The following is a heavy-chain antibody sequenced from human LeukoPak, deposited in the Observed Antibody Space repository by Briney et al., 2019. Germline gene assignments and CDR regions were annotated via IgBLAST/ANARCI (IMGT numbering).Heavy chain of an antibody. J-gene: IGHJ4*02. V-gene: IGHV3-30*18. CDR1: GFTFSRYG. CDR3: AKERATETRRLGY. Sequence: PGGSLRLSCAASGFTFSRYGMHWVRQAPGKGLEWVAVISYGGSNKNYADSVKGRFTISRDNSKNTLYLQMSSLRPEDAAVYYCAKERATETRRLGYWGQGTLVTVSS. CDR2: ISYGGSNK.